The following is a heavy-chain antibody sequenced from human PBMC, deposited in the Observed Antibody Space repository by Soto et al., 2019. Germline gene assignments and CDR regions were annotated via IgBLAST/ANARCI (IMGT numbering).Heavy chain of an antibody. Sequence: HGGSLRLSCAASGFTFSDYYMSWIRQAPGKGLEWVSYISTSGTTIYYAASVRGRFTISRDNAKNSLYLQMNSLRAEDTAVYYCAREVFVRGVDHYYYYMDVWGKGTTVTVSS. CDR3: AREVFVRGVDHYYYYMDV. CDR2: ISTSGTTI. J-gene: IGHJ6*03. D-gene: IGHD3-10*02. CDR1: GFTFSDYY. V-gene: IGHV3-11*01.